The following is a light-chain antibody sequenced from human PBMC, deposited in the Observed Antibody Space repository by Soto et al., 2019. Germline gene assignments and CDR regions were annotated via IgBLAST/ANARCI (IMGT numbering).Light chain of an antibody. J-gene: IGKJ1*01. CDR3: QQYDKYST. Sequence: DFQMTQIPSTLSASVGDTVTITFRASQSISVSLAWYQQKPGKAPNLLIYDASTLQGGVPSRFSGSGSGTEFTLTVTSLQPEDFATYFCQQYDKYSTFGHGTKVDI. CDR2: DAS. V-gene: IGKV1-5*01. CDR1: QSISVS.